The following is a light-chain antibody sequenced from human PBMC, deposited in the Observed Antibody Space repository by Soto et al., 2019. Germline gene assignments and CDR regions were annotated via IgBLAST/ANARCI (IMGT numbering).Light chain of an antibody. CDR1: QSVSNNY. Sequence: EIVFTQSPCPLSLSPGERATLSCRASQSVSNNYLAWYQQKPGQAPRLLIYGASNRATGIPDRFIGSGSGTDFTLTISRLEPEDFAVYYCQHYITSRTTFGQGTKVDIK. CDR2: GAS. V-gene: IGKV3-20*01. J-gene: IGKJ1*01. CDR3: QHYITSRTT.